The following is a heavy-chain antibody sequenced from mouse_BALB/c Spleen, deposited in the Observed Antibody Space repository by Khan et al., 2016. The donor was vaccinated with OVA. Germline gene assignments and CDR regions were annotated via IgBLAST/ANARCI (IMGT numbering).Heavy chain of an antibody. CDR1: GYTFTSYW. Sequence: DLVEPGASVKLSCKASGYTFTSYWINWIKERPGQGLEWIGQIGPGSGSAYYNELFKGKVTLTVDTSSSTVFLQLSSLSSEDAAVYFYARSNYYGRGLYAMDYWGQGTSVTVSS. CDR3: ARSNYYGRGLYAMDY. D-gene: IGHD1-1*01. V-gene: IGHV1S41*01. CDR2: IGPGSGSA. J-gene: IGHJ4*01.